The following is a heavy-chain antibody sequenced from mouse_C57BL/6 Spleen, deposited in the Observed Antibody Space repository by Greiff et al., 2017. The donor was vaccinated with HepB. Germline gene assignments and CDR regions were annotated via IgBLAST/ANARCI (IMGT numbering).Heavy chain of an antibody. J-gene: IGHJ4*01. Sequence: EVMLVESGGGLVKPGGSLKLSCAASGFTFSDYGMHWVRQAPEKGLEWVAYISSGSSTIYYADTVKGRFTISRDNAKNTLFLQMTSLRSEDTAMYYCATGTGAYAMDYWGQGTSVTVSS. V-gene: IGHV5-17*01. CDR2: ISSGSSTI. D-gene: IGHD4-1*01. CDR3: ATGTGAYAMDY. CDR1: GFTFSDYG.